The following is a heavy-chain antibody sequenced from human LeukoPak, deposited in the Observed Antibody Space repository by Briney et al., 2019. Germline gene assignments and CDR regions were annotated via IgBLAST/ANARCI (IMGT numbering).Heavy chain of an antibody. V-gene: IGHV1-3*01. CDR2: INAGNGNT. J-gene: IGHJ4*02. Sequence: ASVKVSCKASGYTFTSYGISWVRQAPGQGLEWMGWINAGNGNTKYSQKFQGRVTITRDTSASTAYMELSSLRSEDTAVYYCAREMSYGFGYWGQGTLVTVSS. CDR3: AREMSYGFGY. D-gene: IGHD5-18*01. CDR1: GYTFTSYG.